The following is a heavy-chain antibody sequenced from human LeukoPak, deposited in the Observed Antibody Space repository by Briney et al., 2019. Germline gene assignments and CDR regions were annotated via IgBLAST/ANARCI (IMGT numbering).Heavy chain of an antibody. J-gene: IGHJ4*02. D-gene: IGHD6-13*01. V-gene: IGHV3-23*01. CDR3: AKDSLSPRLIAAALDY. Sequence: GGSLRLSCAASGFTFSSYAMSWVRQAPGKGLEWASAISGSGGSTYYADSVKGRFTISSDNSKNTLYLQMNSLRAEDTAVYYCAKDSLSPRLIAAALDYWGQGTLVTVSS. CDR2: ISGSGGST. CDR1: GFTFSSYA.